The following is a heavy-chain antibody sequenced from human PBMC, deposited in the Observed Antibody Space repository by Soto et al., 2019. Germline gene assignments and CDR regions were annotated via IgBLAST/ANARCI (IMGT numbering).Heavy chain of an antibody. J-gene: IGHJ4*02. CDR2: IYYSENT. CDR1: GDSISSSSNH. V-gene: IGHV4-39*01. Sequence: QLQLQESGPGLVKPSETLSLTCTVSGDSISSSSNHWGWIRQPPGKGLEWIGNIYYSENTYYNPSLKSRVTISVDTSKNQFSLRLTSVTAADTAVYYCATHPPYGPLDYRGQGTLVTVSS. CDR3: ATHPPYGPLDY. D-gene: IGHD4-17*01.